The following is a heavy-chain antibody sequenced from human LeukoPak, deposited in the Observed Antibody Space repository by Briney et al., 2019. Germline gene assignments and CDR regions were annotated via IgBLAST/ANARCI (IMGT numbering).Heavy chain of an antibody. CDR3: ARRPHRKWELLAEAFDY. D-gene: IGHD1-26*01. Sequence: GGSLRLSCAASGFTFSDYYMSWIRQAPGKGLEWVSYISSSGSTIYYADSVKGRFTISRDNAKNSLYLQMNSLRAEDTAVYYCARRPHRKWELLAEAFDYWGQGTLVTVSS. CDR2: ISSSGSTI. CDR1: GFTFSDYY. V-gene: IGHV3-11*04. J-gene: IGHJ4*02.